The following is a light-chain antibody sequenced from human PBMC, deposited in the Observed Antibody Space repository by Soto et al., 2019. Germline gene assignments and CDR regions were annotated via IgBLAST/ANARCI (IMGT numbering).Light chain of an antibody. V-gene: IGLV1-40*01. CDR1: TSNIGAGYG. CDR3: QSCDSSINGVV. CDR2: GNS. Sequence: QSVLTQPPSVSGAPGQRVTISCTGSTSNIGAGYGVHWYQHLPGTAPKLLMYGNSIRPSGVPDRFSGSKSGTSASLAITGLQADDEADYYCQSCDSSINGVVFGGGTKVTVL. J-gene: IGLJ2*01.